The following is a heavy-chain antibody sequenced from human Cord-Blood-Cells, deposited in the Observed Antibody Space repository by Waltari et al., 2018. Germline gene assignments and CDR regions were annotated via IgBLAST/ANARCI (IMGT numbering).Heavy chain of an antibody. J-gene: IGHJ4*02. D-gene: IGHD2-21*01. Sequence: QVQLQQWGAGLLKPSETLSLPCADQGGSFSGYYWSRIRQPPGKGLEWIGEINHSGSTNYNPSLKSRVTISVDTSKNQFSLKLSSVTAADTAVYYCGRGDTGLYFDYWGQGTLVTVSS. CDR1: GGSFSGYY. CDR2: INHSGST. V-gene: IGHV4-34*01. CDR3: GRGDTGLYFDY.